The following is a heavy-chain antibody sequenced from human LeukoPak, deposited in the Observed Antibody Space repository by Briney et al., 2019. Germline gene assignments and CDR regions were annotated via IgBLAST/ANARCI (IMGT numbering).Heavy chain of an antibody. D-gene: IGHD3-16*01. CDR1: GGIFSSYA. CDR2: IIPIFGTA. CDR3: AREATFSRDPYYYYYMDV. J-gene: IGHJ6*03. Sequence: SVKVSCKASGGIFSSYAISWVRQAPGQGLEWMGGIIPIFGTANYAQKFQGRVTITTDESTSTAYMELSSLRSEDTAVYYCAREATFSRDPYYYYYMDVWGKGTTVTVSS. V-gene: IGHV1-69*05.